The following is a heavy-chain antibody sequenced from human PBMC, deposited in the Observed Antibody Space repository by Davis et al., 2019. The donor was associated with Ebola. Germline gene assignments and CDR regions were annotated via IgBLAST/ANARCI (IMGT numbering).Heavy chain of an antibody. CDR1: GYTFPSYY. V-gene: IGHV1-46*03. Sequence: ASVKVSCKASGYTFPSYYMHWVRQAPGQGLEWMGIINPSGGSTSYAQKFQGRVTMTRDTSTSTVYMELSSLRSEDTAVYYCTRAGDIYYFDYWGQGTLVTVSS. CDR2: INPSGGST. J-gene: IGHJ4*02. D-gene: IGHD2-15*01. CDR3: TRAGDIYYFDY.